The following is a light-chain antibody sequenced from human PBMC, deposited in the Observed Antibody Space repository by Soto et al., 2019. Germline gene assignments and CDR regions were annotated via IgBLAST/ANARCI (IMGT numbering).Light chain of an antibody. CDR2: DAS. V-gene: IGKV1-5*01. Sequence: DIQMTQSPSTLSASVGDRVTITCRASQSISNWLAWYQQRPGQAPKLLIYDASSLESGVPSTFSGSASGTEFTLTISSLQPEDFATYYCLQHNSYPRTFGQGTKVDIK. J-gene: IGKJ1*01. CDR1: QSISNW. CDR3: LQHNSYPRT.